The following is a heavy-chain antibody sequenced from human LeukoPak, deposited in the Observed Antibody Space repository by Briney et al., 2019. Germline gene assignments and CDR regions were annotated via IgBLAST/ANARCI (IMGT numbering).Heavy chain of an antibody. CDR1: GFTFSSYG. CDR2: ISYDVKNQ. J-gene: IGHJ4*02. CDR3: VKEQSSGSYRTADY. V-gene: IGHV3-30*18. D-gene: IGHD3-10*01. Sequence: GRSLRLSCAASGFTFSSYGMHWVRQAPGKGLEWVAVISYDVKNQYYADSVKGRFTISRDNSKNTLYLQMNSLRAEDTAVYFCVKEQSSGSYRTADYWGQGTPVTVSS.